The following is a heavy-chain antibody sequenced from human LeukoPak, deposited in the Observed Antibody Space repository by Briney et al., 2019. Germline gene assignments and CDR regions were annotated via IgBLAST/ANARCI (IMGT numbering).Heavy chain of an antibody. D-gene: IGHD3-10*01. V-gene: IGHV1-18*01. Sequence: ASVKVSCKASGYTFSSYGISWVRQAPGQGLEWMGWISAYNGNTDYAQNLRGRLIMTTDTSTSTAYMELRSLRSDDTAVYYCARDSVDGSGTYYNDSPDYWGQGTLVTASS. CDR1: GYTFSSYG. CDR3: ARDSVDGSGTYYNDSPDY. J-gene: IGHJ4*02. CDR2: ISAYNGNT.